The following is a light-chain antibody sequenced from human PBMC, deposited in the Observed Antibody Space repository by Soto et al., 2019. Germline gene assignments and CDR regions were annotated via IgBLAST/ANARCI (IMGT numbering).Light chain of an antibody. V-gene: IGLV2-14*01. CDR1: SSDVGAYNY. J-gene: IGLJ3*02. CDR3: SSYTSSTTWV. CDR2: EVS. Sequence: QSALTQPRSVAGSPGQSVTISCTGTSSDVGAYNYVSWYQQHPGKAPKIMIYEVSYRPSGVSDRFSGSRSGNTASLTISGLQAEDESDYYCSSYTSSTTWVFGGGTKLTVL.